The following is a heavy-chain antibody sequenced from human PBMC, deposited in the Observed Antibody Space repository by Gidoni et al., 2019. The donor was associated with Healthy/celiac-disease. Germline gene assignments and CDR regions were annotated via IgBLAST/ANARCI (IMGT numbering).Heavy chain of an antibody. D-gene: IGHD4-17*01. Sequence: QVQLVASGGGLVKPGGSLRLSCAASGFTFSDYYMSWILQAPGQGLEWVSYSSSSGSTIYYADSVKGRFTNSRDNAKNSLDLQMNSLRAEDTAVYYCARSTVVTPDYWGQGTLVTVSS. CDR1: GFTFSDYY. J-gene: IGHJ4*02. CDR2: SSSSGSTI. CDR3: ARSTVVTPDY. V-gene: IGHV3-11*01.